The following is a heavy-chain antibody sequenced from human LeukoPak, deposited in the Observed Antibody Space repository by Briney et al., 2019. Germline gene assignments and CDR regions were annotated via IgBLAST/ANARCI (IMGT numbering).Heavy chain of an antibody. CDR2: ISSSSSYI. J-gene: IGHJ4*02. V-gene: IGHV3-21*01. Sequence: PGGSLRLSCAASGFTFSSYSMNWVRQAPGKGLEWVSSISSSSSYIYYADSVRGRFSISRDNADNSLYLQMNSLRAEDTAVYYCARENHYYDSSGYPPPLDYWGQGILVTVSS. CDR1: GFTFSSYS. D-gene: IGHD3-22*01. CDR3: ARENHYYDSSGYPPPLDY.